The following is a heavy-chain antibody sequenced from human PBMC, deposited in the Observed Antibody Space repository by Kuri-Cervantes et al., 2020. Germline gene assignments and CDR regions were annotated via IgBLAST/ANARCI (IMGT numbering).Heavy chain of an antibody. J-gene: IGHJ6*02. Sequence: GGSLRLSCAASGFTFSSYGMRWVRQAPGKGLEWVAVISYDGSNKYYADSVKGRFTISRDNSKNTLYLQMNSLRAEDTAVYYCARDVVVPAAIKATYYYYYGMDVWGQGTTVTVSS. V-gene: IGHV3-30*03. CDR3: ARDVVVPAAIKATYYYYYGMDV. CDR1: GFTFSSYG. CDR2: ISYDGSNK. D-gene: IGHD2-2*01.